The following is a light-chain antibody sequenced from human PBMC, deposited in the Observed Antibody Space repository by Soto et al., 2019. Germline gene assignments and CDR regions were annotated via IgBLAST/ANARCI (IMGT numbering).Light chain of an antibody. CDR2: GAS. Sequence: EIVMTKSPATLSVSQWEIATLSCRASRDVSSGLLAWYQQKPGQAPRLLIYGASSRATGIPDRFTGSGSGTDFTLTISSLEPEDFALYHCQQYGSATITFGQGTRLEI. J-gene: IGKJ5*01. V-gene: IGKV3-20*01. CDR1: RDVSSGL. CDR3: QQYGSATIT.